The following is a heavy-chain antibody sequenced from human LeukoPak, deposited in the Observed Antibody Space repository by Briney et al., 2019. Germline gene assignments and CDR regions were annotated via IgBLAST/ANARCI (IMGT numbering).Heavy chain of an antibody. V-gene: IGHV4-59*08. CDR1: GGSIRNYY. CDR2: IYYSGGA. D-gene: IGHD6-6*01. J-gene: IGHJ6*03. Sequence: SETLSLTCTVSGGSIRNYYWSWIRQSPGRKLEWIGHIYYSGGANYNPSLKSRVTISVDTSKNQFSLRLSSVTAADTAVYYCARLSEYTRSFHYLDVWGYGTTVTVSS. CDR3: ARLSEYTRSFHYLDV.